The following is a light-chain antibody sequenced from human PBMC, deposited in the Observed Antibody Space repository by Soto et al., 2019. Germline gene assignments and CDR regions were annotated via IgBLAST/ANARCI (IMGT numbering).Light chain of an antibody. CDR1: QSIDNW. V-gene: IGKV1-5*03. Sequence: DIQMTQSPSTLSASVGDRVTITCRASQSIDNWLAWYQQKPGKAPKLLIYKASTLKSGVPSRFSGSGSGTEFTLTIKSLQPDDFETYYRHRDILYAGRFGQGTKVDIK. CDR3: HRDILYAGR. CDR2: KAS. J-gene: IGKJ1*01.